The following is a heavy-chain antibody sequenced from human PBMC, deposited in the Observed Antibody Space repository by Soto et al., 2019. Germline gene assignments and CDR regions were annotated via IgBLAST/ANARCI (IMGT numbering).Heavy chain of an antibody. CDR3: ARDHPHSYGVYYFDY. Sequence: SETLSLTCPVSGGPISSYYWSWIRQPPGKGPEWIGYIYSSGSTHYNPPLQNRVTISIDTSKNQVSLKVNSVTAADTAVYYCARDHPHSYGVYYFDYWGQGTPVTVS. V-gene: IGHV4-59*01. D-gene: IGHD5-18*01. J-gene: IGHJ4*02. CDR2: IYSSGST. CDR1: GGPISSYY.